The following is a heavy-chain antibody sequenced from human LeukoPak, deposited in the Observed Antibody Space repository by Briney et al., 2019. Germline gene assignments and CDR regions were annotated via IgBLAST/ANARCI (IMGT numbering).Heavy chain of an antibody. CDR2: ISGGGGST. Sequence: GGSLRLSCAASGFTFSSYTMNWVRQAPGKGLEWVSAISGGGGSTYYADSVKGRFTISRDNSKNTLYLQMNSLRADDTAVYYCAKDSSSSPHWFDPWGQGTLVTVSS. J-gene: IGHJ5*02. V-gene: IGHV3-23*01. CDR3: AKDSSSSPHWFDP. CDR1: GFTFSSYT. D-gene: IGHD6-6*01.